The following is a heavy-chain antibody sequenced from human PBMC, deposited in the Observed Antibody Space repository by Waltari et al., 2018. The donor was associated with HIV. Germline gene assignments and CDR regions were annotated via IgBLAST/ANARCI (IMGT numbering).Heavy chain of an antibody. J-gene: IGHJ6*02. CDR1: GYTFTGYY. CDR2: INPNSGGT. D-gene: IGHD2-8*01. V-gene: IGHV1-2*04. Sequence: QVQLVQSGAEVKKPGASVKVSCKASGYTFTGYYMHWVRQAPGQGLEWMGWINPNSGGTNYAQKFQGWVTMTRDTSISTAYMELSRLRSDDTAMYYCARAMVYEGRGVYYYYGMDVWGQGTTVTVSS. CDR3: ARAMVYEGRGVYYYYGMDV.